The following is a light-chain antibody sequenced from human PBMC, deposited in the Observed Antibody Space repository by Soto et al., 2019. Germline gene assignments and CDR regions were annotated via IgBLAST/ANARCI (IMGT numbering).Light chain of an antibody. J-gene: IGLJ1*01. V-gene: IGLV1-40*01. CDR1: SSNIGAGYD. CDR3: QSYDSSLSVSYV. Sequence: QSVLTQSPSVSGAPGQRVSISCTGSSSNIGAGYDVQWYQQIPGTAPKLLIYDNTNRPSGVPDRFSGSKSGTSASLAIAGLQAKDEAVYYCQSYDSSLSVSYVFGTGTKLTVL. CDR2: DNT.